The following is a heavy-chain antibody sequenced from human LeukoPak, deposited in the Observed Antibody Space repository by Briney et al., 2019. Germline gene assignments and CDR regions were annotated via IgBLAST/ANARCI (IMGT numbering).Heavy chain of an antibody. J-gene: IGHJ4*02. Sequence: GGSLRLSCAASGFTFSSYGMHWVRQAPGKGLEWVAVIWYDGSNKYYADSVKGRFTISRDNSKNTLYLQMNSLKTEDTAMYYCTTRYDWNFWGDYWGQGTLVTVSS. D-gene: IGHD1-7*01. CDR2: IWYDGSNK. CDR1: GFTFSSYG. V-gene: IGHV3-33*01. CDR3: TTRYDWNFWGDY.